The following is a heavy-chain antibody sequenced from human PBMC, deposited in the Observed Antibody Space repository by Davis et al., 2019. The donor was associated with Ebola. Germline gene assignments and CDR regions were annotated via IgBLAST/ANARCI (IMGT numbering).Heavy chain of an antibody. CDR1: GFTFSNYA. D-gene: IGHD2-15*01. V-gene: IGHV3-23*01. CDR2: VSGSGAGT. Sequence: PGGSLRLSCAASGFTFSNYAMAWVRQPPGKGLEWVSTVSGSGAGTFYADSVKGRFTVSRDNSKNTLFLQMNSLRDEDSGVYYCAKGKADFILDWLDPWGQGTLVIVSS. CDR3: AKGKADFILDWLDP. J-gene: IGHJ5*02.